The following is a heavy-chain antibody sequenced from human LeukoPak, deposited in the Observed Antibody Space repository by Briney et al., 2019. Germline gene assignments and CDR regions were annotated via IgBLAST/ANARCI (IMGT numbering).Heavy chain of an antibody. CDR3: ARGSSNVAARNNWFGS. Sequence: SVKVSCKASGGSFSSYAIRWVRQAPGEGLEWMGGFIPIFGTANYAQKFQGRVTITADKSTSTAYMELSSLRSEDTAVYYCARGSSNVAARNNWFGSWGQGTLVIVSS. V-gene: IGHV1-69*06. J-gene: IGHJ5*01. D-gene: IGHD6-6*01. CDR2: FIPIFGTA. CDR1: GGSFSSYA.